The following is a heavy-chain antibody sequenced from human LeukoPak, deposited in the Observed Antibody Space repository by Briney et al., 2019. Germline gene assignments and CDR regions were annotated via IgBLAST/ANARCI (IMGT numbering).Heavy chain of an antibody. CDR1: GYTFTSYG. V-gene: IGHV1-69*13. CDR2: IIPIFGTA. J-gene: IGHJ5*02. Sequence: SVKVSCKASGYTFTSYGISWVRQAPGQGLEWMGGIIPIFGTANYAQKFQGRVTITADESTSTAYMELSSLRSEDTAVYYCARGDYYGSGSYFSWFDPWGQGTLVTVSS. CDR3: ARGDYYGSGSYFSWFDP. D-gene: IGHD3-10*01.